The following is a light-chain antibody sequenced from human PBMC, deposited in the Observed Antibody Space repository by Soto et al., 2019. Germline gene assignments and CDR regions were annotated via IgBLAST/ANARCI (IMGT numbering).Light chain of an antibody. CDR1: SSDVGGYNY. V-gene: IGLV2-14*01. CDR3: SSYTSSSTYV. J-gene: IGLJ1*01. CDR2: EVS. Sequence: QSALTQPASVSGSPGQSITISCTGTSSDVGGYNYVSWSQRHPGKAPQLMIYEVSNRPSGVSNRFSGSKSGNTASLTISGLQAEDEADYYCSSYTSSSTYVFGTGTKVTVL.